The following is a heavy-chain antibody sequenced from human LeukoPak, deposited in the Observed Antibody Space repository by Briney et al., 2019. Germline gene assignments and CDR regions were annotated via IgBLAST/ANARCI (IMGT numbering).Heavy chain of an antibody. Sequence: SQTLSLTCTVSGASISSNSYFWSWIRQPAGKGLEWMGRIYNSGITNYNPSLQSRLTTSLDTSKNQFSLNLTSVTAADTAVYYCARVSRFWSGPFIDFWGQGTLVTVSS. V-gene: IGHV4-61*02. J-gene: IGHJ4*02. CDR1: GASISSNSYF. D-gene: IGHD3-3*01. CDR3: ARVSRFWSGPFIDF. CDR2: IYNSGIT.